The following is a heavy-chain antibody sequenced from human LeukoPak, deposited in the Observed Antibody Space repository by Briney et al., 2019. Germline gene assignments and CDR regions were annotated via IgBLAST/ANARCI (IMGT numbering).Heavy chain of an antibody. CDR2: ISSGSSYI. CDR3: ARGRGDFDY. Sequence: PGGSLRLSCAASGFTFSTYTMNWVRQAPGKGLEWVSFISSGSSYIYYADSVKGRFTISRDNANNSLYLQMNSLRAEDTAVYYCARGRGDFDYWGQGTLVTVSS. J-gene: IGHJ4*02. V-gene: IGHV3-21*04. CDR1: GFTFSTYT.